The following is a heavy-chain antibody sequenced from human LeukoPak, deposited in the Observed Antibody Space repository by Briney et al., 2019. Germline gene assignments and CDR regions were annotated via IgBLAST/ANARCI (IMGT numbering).Heavy chain of an antibody. Sequence: PGGSLRLSCEASGFTFSSYWMSWVRQAPGKGLEWVANIKQDGSAKYYVDSVKGRFTISRDNAKNSLYLQMNSLRAEDTAVYYCAGCYGSGSPYYYYYYHMDVWGKGTTVTVSS. V-gene: IGHV3-7*01. CDR1: GFTFSSYW. J-gene: IGHJ6*03. D-gene: IGHD3-10*01. CDR3: AGCYGSGSPYYYYYYHMDV. CDR2: IKQDGSAK.